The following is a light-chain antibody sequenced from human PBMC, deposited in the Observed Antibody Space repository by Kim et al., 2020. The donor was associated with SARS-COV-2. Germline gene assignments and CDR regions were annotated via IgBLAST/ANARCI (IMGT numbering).Light chain of an antibody. J-gene: IGLJ1*01. CDR2: DVI. V-gene: IGLV2-14*03. CDR1: TRDVALYNY. CDR3: TSYTTDFTYV. Sequence: GQSLTISCTGTTRDVALYNYVSWYQQHPGKAPKVLIYDVINRPSGVSDRFSGSKSGNTASLTISGLLPDDEADYYCTSYTTDFTYVFGTGTKVTVL.